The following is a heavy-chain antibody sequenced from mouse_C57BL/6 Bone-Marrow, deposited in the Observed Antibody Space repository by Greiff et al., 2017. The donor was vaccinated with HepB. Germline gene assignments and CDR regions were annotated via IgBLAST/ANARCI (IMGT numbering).Heavy chain of an antibody. D-gene: IGHD1-1*01. J-gene: IGHJ4*01. V-gene: IGHV1-81*01. Sequence: QVHVKQSGAELARPGASVKLSCKASGYTFTSYGISWVKQSTGQGLEWIGEIYPRSGNTYYNEKFKGKATLTADKSSSTAYMELRSLTSEDSAVYFCARRVSSYYAMDYWGQGTSVTVSS. CDR2: IYPRSGNT. CDR3: ARRVSSYYAMDY. CDR1: GYTFTSYG.